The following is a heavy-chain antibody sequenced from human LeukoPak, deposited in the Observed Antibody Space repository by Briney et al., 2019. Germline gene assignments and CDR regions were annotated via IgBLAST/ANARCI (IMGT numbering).Heavy chain of an antibody. CDR3: AHLPYSSSSGGLFDY. CDR1: GFSLSTSGVG. D-gene: IGHD6-6*01. Sequence: SGPTLLKPPQTLTLTCTFSGFSLSTSGVGVGWIRQPPGKALEWLALIYWDDDKRYSPSLKSRLTITKDTSKNQVVLTMTNMDPVDTATYYCAHLPYSSSSGGLFDYWGQGTLVTVSS. J-gene: IGHJ4*02. V-gene: IGHV2-5*02. CDR2: IYWDDDK.